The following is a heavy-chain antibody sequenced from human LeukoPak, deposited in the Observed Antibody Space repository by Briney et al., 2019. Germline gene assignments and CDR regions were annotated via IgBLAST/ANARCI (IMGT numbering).Heavy chain of an antibody. J-gene: IGHJ3*02. Sequence: PSETLSLTCTVSGGSISSGGYYWSWIRQHPGKGLEWIGYIYYSGSTYYNPSLKSRVTISVDTSKNQFSLKLSSVTAADTAVYYWARVVGQVDAFNIWGKGKMVTVSS. CDR2: IYYSGST. CDR1: GGSISSGGYY. D-gene: IGHD3-10*01. CDR3: ARVVGQVDAFNI. V-gene: IGHV4-31*03.